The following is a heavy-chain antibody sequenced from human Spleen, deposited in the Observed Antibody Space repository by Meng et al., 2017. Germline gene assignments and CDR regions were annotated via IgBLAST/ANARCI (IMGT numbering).Heavy chain of an antibody. V-gene: IGHV4-4*02. CDR2: IYHSGST. CDR3: ASQVFSGLNWFGP. D-gene: IGHD3-10*01. J-gene: IGHJ5*02. CDR1: GGSISSNNW. Sequence: ESGPCLVKPSGTLSLTFAVSGGSISSNNWLSWVRHPPVKGLEWIGEIYHSGSTNYNPSLKSRVTMSVDKSKNQFSLKLSSVTAADTAVYYCASQVFSGLNWFGPWGQGTLVTVSS.